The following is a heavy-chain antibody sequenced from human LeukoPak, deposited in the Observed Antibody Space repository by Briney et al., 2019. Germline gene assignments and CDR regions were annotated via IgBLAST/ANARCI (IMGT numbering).Heavy chain of an antibody. V-gene: IGHV4-59*01. Sequence: SETLSVTCTVSGGSISSYYWSWIRQPPGKGLEWIGYSYYSGSTNYNPSLKSRVTISVDTSKNQFSLKLSSVTAADTAVYYCASSRLGRVRGVIMGYFDYWGQGTLVTVSS. CDR1: GGSISSYY. J-gene: IGHJ4*02. CDR3: ASSRLGRVRGVIMGYFDY. CDR2: SYYSGST. D-gene: IGHD3-10*01.